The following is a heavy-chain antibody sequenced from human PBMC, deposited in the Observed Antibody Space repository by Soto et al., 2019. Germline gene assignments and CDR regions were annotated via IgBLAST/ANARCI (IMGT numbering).Heavy chain of an antibody. CDR3: ARGVSANLNTYWYFDL. CDR2: IGTAGDT. CDR1: GFTFSSYD. J-gene: IGHJ2*01. D-gene: IGHD6-13*01. V-gene: IGHV3-13*01. Sequence: GGSLRLSCAASGFTFSSYDMHWVRQATGKGLEWVSAIGTAGDTYYPGSVKGRFTISRENAKNSLYLQMNSLRAGDTAVYYCARGVSANLNTYWYFDLWGRGTLVTVSS.